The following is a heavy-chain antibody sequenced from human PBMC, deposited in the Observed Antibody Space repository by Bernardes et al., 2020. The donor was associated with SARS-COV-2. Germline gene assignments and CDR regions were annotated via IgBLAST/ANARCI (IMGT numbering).Heavy chain of an antibody. Sequence: ASVKVSCKASGYTFSTYGITWVRQAPGQGLEWMGWSSAYNGNANYAQKLRGRVTMTADTSTSTAYMELWTLRSDDTAVYFCARVRYSSSSHWDFDLWGRGTLVTVSS. CDR3: ARVRYSSSSHWDFDL. CDR2: SSAYNGNA. V-gene: IGHV1-18*01. J-gene: IGHJ2*01. D-gene: IGHD6-6*01. CDR1: GYTFSTYG.